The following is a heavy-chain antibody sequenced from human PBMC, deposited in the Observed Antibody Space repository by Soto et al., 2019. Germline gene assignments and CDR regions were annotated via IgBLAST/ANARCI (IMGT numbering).Heavy chain of an antibody. V-gene: IGHV1-69*13. CDR1: GGTFSSYA. J-gene: IGHJ6*02. Sequence: ASVKVSCKASGGTFSSYAISWVRQAPGQGLEWMGGIIPIFGTANYAQKFQGRVTITADESTSTAYMELSSLRSEDTAVYYCARDGMIVGATTYNYYYYGMDVWGQGTTVTVSS. CDR3: ARDGMIVGATTYNYYYYGMDV. CDR2: IIPIFGTA. D-gene: IGHD1-26*01.